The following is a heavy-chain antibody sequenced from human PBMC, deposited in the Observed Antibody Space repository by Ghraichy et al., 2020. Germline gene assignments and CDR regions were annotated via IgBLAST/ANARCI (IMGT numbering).Heavy chain of an antibody. J-gene: IGHJ4*02. CDR3: ARGGRPTVYGILYFFDY. D-gene: IGHD1-26*01. CDR1: GDSVSSAA. CDR2: TYYTSKWSN. V-gene: IGHV6-1*01. Sequence: SQTLSLTSAISGDSVSSAAWNWIRQSPSRGLEWLGRTYYTSKWSNDYAVSVKSRVTINPDTSKNQFSLQLNSVTPEDSAVYYCARGGRPTVYGILYFFDYWGQGTLVTVSS.